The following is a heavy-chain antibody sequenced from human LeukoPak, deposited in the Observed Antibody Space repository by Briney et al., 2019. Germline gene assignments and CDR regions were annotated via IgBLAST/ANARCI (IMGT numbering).Heavy chain of an antibody. Sequence: GGSLRLSCAASGFTFSSYWMHWVRQAPGKGLVWVSRINSDGSSTSYADSVKGRFTISRDNAKNTLYLQMNSLKTEDTAVYYCTRAYYGSGSYYNEFDYWGQGTLVTVSS. D-gene: IGHD3-10*01. J-gene: IGHJ4*02. CDR2: INSDGSST. CDR3: TRAYYGSGSYYNEFDY. CDR1: GFTFSSYW. V-gene: IGHV3-74*01.